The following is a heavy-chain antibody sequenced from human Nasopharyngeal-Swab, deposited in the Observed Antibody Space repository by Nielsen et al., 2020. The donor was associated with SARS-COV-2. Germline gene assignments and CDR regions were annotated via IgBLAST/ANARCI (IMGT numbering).Heavy chain of an antibody. CDR1: GFDFNNYG. V-gene: IGHV3-33*05. CDR2: ISYEGSNK. CDR3: AKEEVLQYNYYYYYGMDV. J-gene: IGHJ6*02. D-gene: IGHD4-11*01. Sequence: GGSLRLSCAASGFDFNNYGMHWVRQAPGKGLEWVAFISYEGSNKYYADSVKGRFIISRDNSKNTLYLQMNSLRAEDTAVYYCAKEEVLQYNYYYYYGMDVWGQGTTVTVSS.